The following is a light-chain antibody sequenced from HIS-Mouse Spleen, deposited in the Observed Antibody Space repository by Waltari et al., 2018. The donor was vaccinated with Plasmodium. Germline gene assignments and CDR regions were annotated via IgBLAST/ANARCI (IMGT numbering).Light chain of an antibody. J-gene: IGKJ3*01. Sequence: EIVMTQSPATLSVSPGERATLSCRASQRVSSTLAWYQQKPGQAPRLLIDGASTRATGIPARFSGSGSGTEFTLTISSLQSEDFAVYYCQQYNNWSFTFGPGTKVDIK. CDR1: QRVSST. V-gene: IGKV3-15*01. CDR3: QQYNNWSFT. CDR2: GAS.